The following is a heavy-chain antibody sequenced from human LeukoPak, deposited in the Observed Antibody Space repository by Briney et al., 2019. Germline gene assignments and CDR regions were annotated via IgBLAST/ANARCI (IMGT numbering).Heavy chain of an antibody. J-gene: IGHJ4*02. Sequence: GGSLRLSCAASGFTFSDYYMSWIRQAPGKGLEWVSYISSSGNYANYADSVKGRFTISRDNGKKSLNLQMESMRAEDMAVYYCARVGRTSIGFDYWGQGTVVTVCS. D-gene: IGHD1-7*01. CDR3: ARVGRTSIGFDY. CDR2: ISSSGNYA. CDR1: GFTFSDYY. V-gene: IGHV3-11*05.